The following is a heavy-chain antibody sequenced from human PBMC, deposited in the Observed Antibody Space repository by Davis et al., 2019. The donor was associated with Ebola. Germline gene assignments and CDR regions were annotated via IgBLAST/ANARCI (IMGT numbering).Heavy chain of an antibody. Sequence: GGSLRLSCAASGFTFSSYSMNWVRQAPGKGLEWVSYISSSSSTIYYADSVKGRFTISRDNSKNTLYLQMNSLRAEDTAVYYCAKDPLSTVTIFYFDYWGQGTLVTVSS. D-gene: IGHD4-17*01. CDR1: GFTFSSYS. V-gene: IGHV3-48*01. CDR2: ISSSSSTI. J-gene: IGHJ4*02. CDR3: AKDPLSTVTIFYFDY.